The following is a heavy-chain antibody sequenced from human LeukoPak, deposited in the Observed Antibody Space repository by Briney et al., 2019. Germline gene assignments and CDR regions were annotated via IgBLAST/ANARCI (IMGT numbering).Heavy chain of an antibody. Sequence: ASVKVSFKASGYTFTIYYMNWMRQGPGQGLEWMGIINPSGGSTSYAQKFQGRVTMTRDTSTNTVYMELSSLRSEDTAVFYCVRGASSIAALKPFWYCYLWGRGTLVTVSS. V-gene: IGHV1-46*01. J-gene: IGHJ2*01. D-gene: IGHD6-6*01. CDR2: INPSGGST. CDR3: VRGASSIAALKPFWYCYL. CDR1: GYTFTIYY.